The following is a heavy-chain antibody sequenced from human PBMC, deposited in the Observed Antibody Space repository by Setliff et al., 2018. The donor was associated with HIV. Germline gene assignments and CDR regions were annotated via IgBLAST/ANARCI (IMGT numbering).Heavy chain of an antibody. D-gene: IGHD3-3*01. CDR2: MYYDGVTT. Sequence: GGSLRLCCEASGFNVEKSGMHWIRQAPGKGLEWVAVMYYDGVTTYYADSVKGRFTISRDGSKNMIFLQMNSLRVDDTAVYYCARGRVLEWLLNHWGQGTRVTVSS. V-gene: IGHV3-30*12. CDR1: GFNVEKSG. CDR3: ARGRVLEWLLNH. J-gene: IGHJ4*02.